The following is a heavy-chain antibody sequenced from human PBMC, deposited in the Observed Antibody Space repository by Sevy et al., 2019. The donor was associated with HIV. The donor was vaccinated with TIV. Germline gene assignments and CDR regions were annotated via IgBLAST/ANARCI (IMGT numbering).Heavy chain of an antibody. CDR2: ISWNSRNI. D-gene: IGHD3-16*02. J-gene: IGHJ6*02. CDR1: GFPFNDHA. Sequence: GGSLRLSCAASGFPFNDHAMHWVRQVPGKGLEWVSGISWNSRNIGYADSVKGRFTISRDNAKNSLYLQMNSLRAEDTAVYYCARKLHLGELSLYDYYYGMDVWGQGTTVTVSS. V-gene: IGHV3-9*01. CDR3: ARKLHLGELSLYDYYYGMDV.